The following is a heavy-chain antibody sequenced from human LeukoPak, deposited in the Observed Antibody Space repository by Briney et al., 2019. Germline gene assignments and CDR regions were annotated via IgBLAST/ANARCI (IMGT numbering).Heavy chain of an antibody. CDR2: IHYTGIT. CDR1: GSSMNNYE. Sequence: SGPLSLTCIVSGSSMNNYEWSWIRQPPGKGLEWIAYIHYTGITTYNPVLDSRVTISLDTSKSQFSLKLTSVTAADTAFYYCARILEGSGATFDIWGQGTMVTVSS. V-gene: IGHV4-59*01. D-gene: IGHD6-25*01. CDR3: ARILEGSGATFDI. J-gene: IGHJ3*02.